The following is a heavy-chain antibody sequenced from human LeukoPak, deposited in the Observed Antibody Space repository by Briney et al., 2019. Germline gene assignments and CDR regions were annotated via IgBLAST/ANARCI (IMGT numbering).Heavy chain of an antibody. CDR2: IYYSGST. D-gene: IGHD3-22*01. Sequence: SETLSLTCTVSGGSISSYYWSWIRQPPGKGLEWIGYIYYSGSTNYNPSLKSRVTISVDTSKNQFSLKLSSVSAADTAVYYCARARNYYDSSDYYYEGDAFDIWGQGTMVTLSP. V-gene: IGHV4-59*01. CDR1: GGSISSYY. J-gene: IGHJ3*02. CDR3: ARARNYYDSSDYYYEGDAFDI.